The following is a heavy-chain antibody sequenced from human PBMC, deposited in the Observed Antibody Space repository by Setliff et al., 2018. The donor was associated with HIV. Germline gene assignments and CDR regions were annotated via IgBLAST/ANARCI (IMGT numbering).Heavy chain of an antibody. Sequence: GGSLRLSCAASGFTFSSYRMNWVRQAPGKGLEWVSSISSSSSYIYYADSLKGRFTISRDNAKNSLYLQMNSLRAEDTAVYYCARAVHSGWYYFDYWGQGALVTVSS. CDR1: GFTFSSYR. D-gene: IGHD6-19*01. J-gene: IGHJ4*02. CDR2: ISSSSSYI. V-gene: IGHV3-21*01. CDR3: ARAVHSGWYYFDY.